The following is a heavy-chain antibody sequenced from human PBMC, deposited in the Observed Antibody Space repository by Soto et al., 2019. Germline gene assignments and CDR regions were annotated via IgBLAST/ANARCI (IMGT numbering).Heavy chain of an antibody. Sequence: QVQLEQSGAEVKQPGASVKVSCKASGYTFTIYDIHWVRQATGQGLEWMGWMNPNSGDTGYAQKFQGRVTMTRNTSLSTAYMELSSLRSEDTAMYYCARGLEWLRNYWGQGTLVTVSS. CDR1: GYTFTIYD. CDR2: MNPNSGDT. V-gene: IGHV1-8*01. J-gene: IGHJ4*02. CDR3: ARGLEWLRNY. D-gene: IGHD3-3*01.